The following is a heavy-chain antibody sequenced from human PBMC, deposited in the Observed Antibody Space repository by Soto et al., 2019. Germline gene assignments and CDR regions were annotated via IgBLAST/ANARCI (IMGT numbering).Heavy chain of an antibody. J-gene: IGHJ4*02. CDR1: GFTFSSYA. Sequence: WGSLRLSCAASGFTFSSYAMHWVRQAPGKGLEGVAVISYDGSNKYYADSVKGRFTISRDNSKNTLYLQMNSLRAEDTAVYYCARDKRDLRFLEWSYYFDFWGQGTLVTVSS. V-gene: IGHV3-30-3*01. CDR3: ARDKRDLRFLEWSYYFDF. CDR2: ISYDGSNK. D-gene: IGHD3-3*01.